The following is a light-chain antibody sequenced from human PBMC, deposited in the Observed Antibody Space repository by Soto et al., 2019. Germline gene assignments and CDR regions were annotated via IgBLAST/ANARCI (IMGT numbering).Light chain of an antibody. V-gene: IGKV1-9*01. J-gene: IGKJ2*03. CDR1: QDTSTS. CDR2: PAS. Sequence: DIQLTQSPSFLSASVGDRVTVSCRASQDTSTSLAWFQQKAGKVPQLLVYPASTLQDGVPSRFSGSGSGTYFTLTINNLQAEDFATYYCQHLRTYPFSLGQGTKVDIK. CDR3: QHLRTYPFS.